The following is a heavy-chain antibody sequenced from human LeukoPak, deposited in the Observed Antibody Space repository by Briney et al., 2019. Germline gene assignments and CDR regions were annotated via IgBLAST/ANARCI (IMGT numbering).Heavy chain of an antibody. J-gene: IGHJ4*02. V-gene: IGHV3-74*01. CDR2: IKSDGST. D-gene: IGHD4-17*01. CDR1: GFTFSSYW. CDR3: AKTPRATVTTNY. Sequence: GGSLRLSCAASGFTFSSYWMHWVRQAPGKGLVWVSRIKSDGSTNYADSVKGRFTISRDNSKNTLYLQMNSLRVEDTAVYYCAKTPRATVTTNYWGQGTLVTVSS.